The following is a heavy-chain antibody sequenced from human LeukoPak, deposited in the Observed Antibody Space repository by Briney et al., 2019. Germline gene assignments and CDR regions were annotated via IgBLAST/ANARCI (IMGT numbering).Heavy chain of an antibody. D-gene: IGHD3-22*01. CDR1: GGSFSGYF. V-gene: IGHV4-34*01. J-gene: IGHJ4*02. CDR2: ITPSGST. CDR3: ASSFYYDSRDY. Sequence: SETLSLTCVVYGGSFSGYFWSWIRQPPGKGLEWIGEITPSGSTNYNPSLKSRVSISIDTSKKKLSLRLSSVTAADSAVYYCASSFYYDSRDYWGQGTLVTVSS.